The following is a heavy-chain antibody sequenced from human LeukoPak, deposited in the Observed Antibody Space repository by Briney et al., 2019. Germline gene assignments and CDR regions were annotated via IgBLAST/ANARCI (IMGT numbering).Heavy chain of an antibody. J-gene: IGHJ4*02. CDR1: GFTFSSYA. CDR2: ISANGAGT. CDR3: ANRGRYYFDY. V-gene: IGHV3-23*01. D-gene: IGHD1-26*01. Sequence: GGSLRLSCAASGFTFSSYAMSWVRLAPGKGLGWVSSISANGAGTYYADSVKGRFTISRDVSKNTLYLQMNSLRPEDTAVYYCANRGRYYFDYWGQGTLVTVSS.